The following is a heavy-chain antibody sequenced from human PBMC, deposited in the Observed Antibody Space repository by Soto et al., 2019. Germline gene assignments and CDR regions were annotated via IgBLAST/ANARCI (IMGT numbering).Heavy chain of an antibody. J-gene: IGHJ4*02. CDR3: ACSAMGLYGDYN. V-gene: IGHV3-74*01. D-gene: IGHD4-17*01. Sequence: EVQLVESGGGLVQPGESLRLSCSASGFTFTNYWMHWVRQAPGKGLVWVSRINAEGTTTNYVDSVKGRYTTSRDNATKTLYLPMNSLGGEDTAVYYCACSAMGLYGDYNWGQGTLVTVSS. CDR2: INAEGTTT. CDR1: GFTFTNYW.